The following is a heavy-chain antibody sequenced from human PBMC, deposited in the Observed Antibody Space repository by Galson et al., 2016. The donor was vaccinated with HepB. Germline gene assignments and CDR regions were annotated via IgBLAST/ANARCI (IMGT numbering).Heavy chain of an antibody. CDR2: INPSGGST. Sequence: SVKVSCKASGYTFTSYYMHWVRQAPGQGLEWMGIINPSGGSTGYAQKFQGRVTMTRDTSTSTVYMELSSLRSEDTAVYYCARGGGTIFGVVIYSSYWYFDLWGRGTLVTVSS. CDR1: GYTFTSYY. J-gene: IGHJ2*01. V-gene: IGHV1-46*01. CDR3: ARGGGTIFGVVIYSSYWYFDL. D-gene: IGHD3-3*01.